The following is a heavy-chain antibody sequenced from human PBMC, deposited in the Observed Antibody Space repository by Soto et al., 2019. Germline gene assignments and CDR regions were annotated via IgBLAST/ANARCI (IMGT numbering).Heavy chain of an antibody. J-gene: IGHJ5*02. D-gene: IGHD3-22*01. CDR3: TKSWLFEKNWFDP. V-gene: IGHV3-23*01. CDR1: GFSFTTYG. Sequence: GGSLRLSCAASGFSFTTYGMSWVRQAPGKGLEWVSDISSTGLYTYLADSVKGRFTISRDNSKNTLYLQMNSLRVDGTAVYFCTKSWLFEKNWFDPWGQGTLVTV. CDR2: ISSTGLYT.